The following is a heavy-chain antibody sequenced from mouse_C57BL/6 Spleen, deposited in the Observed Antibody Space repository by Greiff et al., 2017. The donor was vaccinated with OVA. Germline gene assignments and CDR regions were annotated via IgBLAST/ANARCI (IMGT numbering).Heavy chain of an antibody. Sequence: VQLKESGPELVKPGASVKISCKASGYSFTGYYMNWVKQSPEKSLEWIGEINPSTGGTTYNQKFKAKATLTVDKSSSTAYMQLKSLTSEDSAVYYCARRGTGTDWFAYWGQGTLVTVSA. CDR1: GYSFTGYY. CDR2: INPSTGGT. J-gene: IGHJ3*01. V-gene: IGHV1-42*01. D-gene: IGHD4-1*01. CDR3: ARRGTGTDWFAY.